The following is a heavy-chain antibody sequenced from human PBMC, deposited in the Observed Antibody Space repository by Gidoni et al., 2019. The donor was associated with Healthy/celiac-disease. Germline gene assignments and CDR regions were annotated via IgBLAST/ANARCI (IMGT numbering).Heavy chain of an antibody. CDR3: ARVRPEASWGMDV. D-gene: IGHD2-2*01. Sequence: QLQLQQWVAGLLKPSETLSLTCAVYGWSFSGYYWSWIRQPPGKGLEWIGEINHSGSTNYNPALKSRVTISVDTSKNQFSLKLSSVTAADTAVYYCARVRPEASWGMDVWGQGTTVTVSS. CDR1: GWSFSGYY. V-gene: IGHV4-34*01. CDR2: INHSGST. J-gene: IGHJ6*02.